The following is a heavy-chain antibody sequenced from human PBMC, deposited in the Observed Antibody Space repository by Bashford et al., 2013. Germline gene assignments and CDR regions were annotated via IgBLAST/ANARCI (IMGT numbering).Heavy chain of an antibody. CDR2: INPDSGDT. CDR3: ARALWAFDI. CDR1: EYTLNGHY. J-gene: IGHJ3*02. Sequence: ASVKVSCKVSEYTLNGHYIHWVRQAPGQGLQYMGWINPDSGDTDYAQKFQGWVTMTRDTSITTTYMEMSSLKYDDTAVYYCARALWAFDIWGQGTTVTVSS. D-gene: IGHD3-16*01. V-gene: IGHV1-2*04.